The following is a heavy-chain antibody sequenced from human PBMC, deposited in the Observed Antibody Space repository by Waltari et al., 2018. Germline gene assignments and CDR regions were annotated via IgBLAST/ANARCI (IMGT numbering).Heavy chain of an antibody. CDR2: IYYSGST. CDR1: GGSISSYY. CDR3: ASGGYGDSFDY. J-gene: IGHJ4*02. D-gene: IGHD4-17*01. Sequence: QVQLQESGPGLVKPSETLSLTCTVSGGSISSYYWSWIRQPPGKGLEWIGYIYYSGSTNSNPSLKSRVTISVDTSKNQFSLKLSSVTAADTAVYYCASGGYGDSFDYWGQGTLVTVSS. V-gene: IGHV4-59*01.